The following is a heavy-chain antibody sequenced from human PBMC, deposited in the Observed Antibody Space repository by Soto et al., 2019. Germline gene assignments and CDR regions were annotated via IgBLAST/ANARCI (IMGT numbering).Heavy chain of an antibody. CDR2: ISYDGSNK. CDR3: ARPGQSIAAAGPYFDY. Sequence: GGSLRLSCAASGFTFSSYAMHWVHQAPGKGLEWVAVISYDGSNKYYADSVKGRFTISRDNSKNTLYLQMNSLRAEDTAVYYCARPGQSIAAAGPYFDYWGQGTLVTVSS. D-gene: IGHD6-13*01. V-gene: IGHV3-30-3*01. J-gene: IGHJ4*02. CDR1: GFTFSSYA.